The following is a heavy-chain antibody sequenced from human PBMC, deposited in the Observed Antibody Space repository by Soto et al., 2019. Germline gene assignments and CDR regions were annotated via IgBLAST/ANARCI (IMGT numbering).Heavy chain of an antibody. Sequence: SETLSLTCTVSGGAISSSSYYWGWIRQPPGKGLEWIGSIYYSGSTYYNPSLKSRVTISVDTSKNQFSLKLSSVTAADTAVYYCARHAGYCTNGVCYILGYYFDYWGQGTLVTVSS. V-gene: IGHV4-39*01. CDR1: GGAISSSSYY. J-gene: IGHJ4*02. CDR3: ARHAGYCTNGVCYILGYYFDY. CDR2: IYYSGST. D-gene: IGHD2-8*01.